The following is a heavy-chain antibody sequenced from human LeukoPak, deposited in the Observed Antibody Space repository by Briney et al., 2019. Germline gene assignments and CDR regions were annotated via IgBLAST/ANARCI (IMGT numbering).Heavy chain of an antibody. V-gene: IGHV4-59*11. D-gene: IGHD3-22*01. CDR3: ARTNYYDSSGYRYYYYYYYMDV. Sequence: SETLSLTCTVSGGSISSHYWSWIRQPPGKGLEWIGYIYYSGSTDYNPSLKSRVTISVDTSKNQFSLKLSSVAAADTAVYYCARTNYYDSSGYRYYYYYYYMDVWGKGTTVTVSS. J-gene: IGHJ6*03. CDR2: IYYSGST. CDR1: GGSISSHY.